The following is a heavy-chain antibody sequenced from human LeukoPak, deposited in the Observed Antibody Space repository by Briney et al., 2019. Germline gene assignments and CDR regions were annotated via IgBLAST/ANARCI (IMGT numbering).Heavy chain of an antibody. CDR1: GYTFTGYY. CDR3: ARDVGEYCSSVSCYASDY. J-gene: IGHJ4*02. D-gene: IGHD2-2*01. CDR2: INPSSGGT. V-gene: IGHV1-2*02. Sequence: ASVKVSCKASGYTFTGYYMHWVRQAPGQGLEWMGWINPSSGGTNYAQKFQGRVTMTRDTSISTAYMELSRLRSDDTAIYYCARDVGEYCSSVSCYASDYWGQGTLVTVSS.